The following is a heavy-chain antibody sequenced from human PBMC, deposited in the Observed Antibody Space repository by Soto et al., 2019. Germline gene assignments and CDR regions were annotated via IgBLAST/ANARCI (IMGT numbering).Heavy chain of an antibody. Sequence: PGGSLRLSCEVSGIIFSNAWMNWFRQAPGKGLEWVARIKRLTDGATTDYAAPVRGRFTISRDDSKNVLYLQMNGLKSEDTGVYFCTSDLPDNWFDPWGRGTQVTVSS. J-gene: IGHJ5*01. CDR1: GIIFSNAW. CDR2: IKRLTDGATT. V-gene: IGHV3-15*01. CDR3: TSDLPDNWFDP. D-gene: IGHD3-22*01.